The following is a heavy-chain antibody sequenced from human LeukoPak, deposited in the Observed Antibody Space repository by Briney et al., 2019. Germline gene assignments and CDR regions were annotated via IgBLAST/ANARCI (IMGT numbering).Heavy chain of an antibody. CDR1: GGSISSGDSY. V-gene: IGHV4-30-4*01. Sequence: SQTLSLTCTVSGGSISSGDSYWSWIRQPPGKGLEWIGYIYYSGSTYYNPSLKSRVTISVDTSKNQFSLRLSSVTAADTAVYYCARVPYCGRDCYFHSWGQGILVTVSS. J-gene: IGHJ5*01. CDR3: ARVPYCGRDCYFHS. D-gene: IGHD2-21*02. CDR2: IYYSGST.